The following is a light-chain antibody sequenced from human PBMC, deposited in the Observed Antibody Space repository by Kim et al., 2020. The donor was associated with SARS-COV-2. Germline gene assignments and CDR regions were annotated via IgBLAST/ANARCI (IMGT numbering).Light chain of an antibody. Sequence: DIQLTQSPSSVSVSVGDRVTITCRTSRSVSNFLNWYQLKPGKAPTLLIYDLYTLQSGVPSRFSGGGSGTAFTLTISSLQPEDFGTHYCHQTYRSPHTFGQGTRLEIK. V-gene: IGKV1-39*01. CDR1: RSVSNF. J-gene: IGKJ5*01. CDR3: HQTYRSPHT. CDR2: DLY.